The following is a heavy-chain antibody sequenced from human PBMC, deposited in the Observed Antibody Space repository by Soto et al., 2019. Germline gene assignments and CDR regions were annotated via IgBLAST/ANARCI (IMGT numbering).Heavy chain of an antibody. J-gene: IGHJ4*02. CDR3: IKLGKYDFWTNFDY. Sequence: GGSLRLSCAASGFTFSGSAMHWVRQASGKGLEWVGRIRSKTDNYATAYAASLKGRFTLSRDDSKNTAYQKRNRLKAEDTAVYYSIKLGKYDFWTNFDYWGQGTLVTVSS. V-gene: IGHV3-73*01. D-gene: IGHD3-3*01. CDR2: IRSKTDNYAT. CDR1: GFTFSGSA.